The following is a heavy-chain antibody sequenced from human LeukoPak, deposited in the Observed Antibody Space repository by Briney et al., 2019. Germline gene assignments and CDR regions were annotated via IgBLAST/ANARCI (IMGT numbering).Heavy chain of an antibody. CDR2: INPKIGGA. CDR1: GYTFTGYY. J-gene: IGHJ6*02. Sequence: ASVKVSCKASGYTFTGYYIHWVRQAPGQGLEWMGWINPKIGGANYAQKFQGRVTMTRDTSISTAYMELSSLRSEDTAVYYCAGAAQPGYSYGWRNYYYGMDVWGQGTTVTVSS. V-gene: IGHV1-2*02. CDR3: AGAAQPGYSYGWRNYYYGMDV. D-gene: IGHD5-18*01.